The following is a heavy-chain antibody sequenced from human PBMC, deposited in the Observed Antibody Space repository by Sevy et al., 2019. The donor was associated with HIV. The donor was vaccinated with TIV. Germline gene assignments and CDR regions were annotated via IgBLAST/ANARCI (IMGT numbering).Heavy chain of an antibody. J-gene: IGHJ3*02. D-gene: IGHD3-22*01. V-gene: IGHV3-23*01. CDR2: MFRGGDGT. CDR3: AGALYDSSGSFDALDI. Sequence: GGSLRLAWVASGFTFSNYAMNWVRQAPREGLEWVATMFRGGDGTYYADSVKGRFTISRDNSKDTVYLQLSSMRADDTAVYYCAGALYDSSGSFDALDIWGQGTMVTVSS. CDR1: GFTFSNYA.